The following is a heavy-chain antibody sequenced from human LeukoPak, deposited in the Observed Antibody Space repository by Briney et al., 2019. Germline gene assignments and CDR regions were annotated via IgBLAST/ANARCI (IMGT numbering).Heavy chain of an antibody. Sequence: ASVKVSCKASGYTFTNYYMHWVRQAPGQGLEWMGIINPSGGSTSYAQKFQGRVTMTRDTSTSTVYMELSSLRSEDTAVYYCARDPGPNYYDSLYFQHWGQGTLVTVSS. D-gene: IGHD3-22*01. V-gene: IGHV1-46*01. J-gene: IGHJ1*01. CDR3: ARDPGPNYYDSLYFQH. CDR2: INPSGGST. CDR1: GYTFTNYY.